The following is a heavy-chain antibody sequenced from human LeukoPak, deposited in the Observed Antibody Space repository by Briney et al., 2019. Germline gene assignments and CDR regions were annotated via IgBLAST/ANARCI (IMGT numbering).Heavy chain of an antibody. J-gene: IGHJ3*02. V-gene: IGHV4-59*01. CDR3: AKKQQSSGMAFDI. CDR2: IYYSGST. Sequence: SETLSLTCTVSGGSISSYYWSWIRQPPGKGLEWIGYIYYSGSTNYNPSLKSRVTISVDTSKNQFSLRLSSVTAADTAVYYRAKKQQSSGMAFDIWGQGTMVTVSS. D-gene: IGHD1/OR15-1a*01. CDR1: GGSISSYY.